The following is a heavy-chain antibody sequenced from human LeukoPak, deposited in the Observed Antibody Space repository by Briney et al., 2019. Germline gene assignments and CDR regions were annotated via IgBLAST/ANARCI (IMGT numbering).Heavy chain of an antibody. D-gene: IGHD6-13*01. CDR3: AKSAQYSSAWFTGSFDY. Sequence: GASVKVSCKASGYTFTGYYMHWVRQAPGQGLEWMGWINPNSGDTHYAQMFQGRVTMTRDTSINTAYMEPRRVRSDDTAVYYCAKSAQYSSAWFTGSFDYWGQGTLVTVSS. V-gene: IGHV1-2*02. J-gene: IGHJ4*02. CDR1: GYTFTGYY. CDR2: INPNSGDT.